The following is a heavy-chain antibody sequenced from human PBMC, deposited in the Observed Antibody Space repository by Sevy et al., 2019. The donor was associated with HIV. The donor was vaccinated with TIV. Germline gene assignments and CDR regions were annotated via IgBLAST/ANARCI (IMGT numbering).Heavy chain of an antibody. CDR2: IKRKTNNYAS. Sequence: GGSLRLSCVVSGFTFSGSPVHWVRQASGKGLEWVGRIKRKTNNYASAYSASLKGRFTSSRDDSKNPAYLQMDSRKAEDTAVYYCTAGYGNYAGVWFDYWGPGTLVTVSS. CDR3: TAGYGNYAGVWFDY. D-gene: IGHD4-17*01. V-gene: IGHV3-73*01. CDR1: GFTFSGSP. J-gene: IGHJ4*02.